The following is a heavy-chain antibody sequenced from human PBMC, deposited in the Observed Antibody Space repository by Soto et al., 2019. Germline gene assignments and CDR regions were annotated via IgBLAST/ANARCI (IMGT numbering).Heavy chain of an antibody. CDR1: GFTFSSYA. V-gene: IGHV3-30-3*01. CDR3: ARGTRFGELLSRRYYYYYGMDV. CDR2: ISYDGSNK. Sequence: VGSLRLSCAASGFTFSSYAMHWVRQAPGKGLEWVAVISYDGSNKYYADSVKGRFTISRDNSKNTLYLQMNSLRAEDTAVYYCARGTRFGELLSRRYYYYYGMDVWGQGTTVTVS. J-gene: IGHJ6*02. D-gene: IGHD3-10*01.